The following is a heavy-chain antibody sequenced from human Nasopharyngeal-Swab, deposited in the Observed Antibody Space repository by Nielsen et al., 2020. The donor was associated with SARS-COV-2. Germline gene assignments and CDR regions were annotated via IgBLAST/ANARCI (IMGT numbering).Heavy chain of an antibody. CDR2: ISYDGSNK. V-gene: IGHV3-30*18. J-gene: IGHJ4*02. Sequence: WIRQPPGKGLEWVAVISYDGSNKYYADSVKGRFTISRDNSKNTLYLQMNSLRAEDTAVYYCAKDRRSWPKGSDYWAQGTLVTVSS. D-gene: IGHD1-26*01. CDR3: AKDRRSWPKGSDY.